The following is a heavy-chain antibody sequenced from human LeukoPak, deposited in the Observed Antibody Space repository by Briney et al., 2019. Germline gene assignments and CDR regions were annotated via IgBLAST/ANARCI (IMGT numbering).Heavy chain of an antibody. CDR3: ARGSGSGWSLGWFDP. CDR1: GFTFSSYD. CDR2: IGTAGDT. J-gene: IGHJ5*02. V-gene: IGHV3-13*01. Sequence: GGSLRLSCAASGFTFSSYDMHWVRQATGKGLEWVSAIGTAGDTYYPGSVRGRFTISRENAKNSLYLQMDSLRAGDTAVYYCARGSGSGWSLGWFDPWGQGTLVTVSS. D-gene: IGHD6-19*01.